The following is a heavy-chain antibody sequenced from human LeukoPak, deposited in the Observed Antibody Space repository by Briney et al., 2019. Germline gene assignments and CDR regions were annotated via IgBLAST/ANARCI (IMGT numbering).Heavy chain of an antibody. V-gene: IGHV4-4*07. J-gene: IGHJ4*02. CDR1: GGSISGHY. Sequence: SETLSLTCTVSGGSISGHYWTWIRQPAGRGLEWIGRIYRSGSPYFHPSLMTRVTISLDTPNNQFSLRVTSVTAADTAVYYCARGKEMTAVAGYYSFDYWGQGTLVSVSS. CDR3: ARGKEMTAVAGYYSFDY. CDR2: IYRSGSP. D-gene: IGHD6-19*01.